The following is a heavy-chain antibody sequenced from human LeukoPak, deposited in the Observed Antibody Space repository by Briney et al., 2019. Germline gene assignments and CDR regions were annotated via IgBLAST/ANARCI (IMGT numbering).Heavy chain of an antibody. Sequence: ASVKVSCKASGYTFTSYDINWVRQATGQGLEWMGRINPTGGQTTHARKFKDRVVMTRDMSTSTIYMELTSLRSDDTAIYYCANYGTAREFAYWGQGTLVTVSP. J-gene: IGHJ4*02. D-gene: IGHD3-16*01. CDR3: ANYGTAREFAY. CDR2: INPTGGQT. V-gene: IGHV1-46*01. CDR1: GYTFTSYD.